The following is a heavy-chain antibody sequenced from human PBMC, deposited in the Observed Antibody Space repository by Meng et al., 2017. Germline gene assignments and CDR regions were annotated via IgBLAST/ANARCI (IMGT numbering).Heavy chain of an antibody. Sequence: GESLKISCAASGFTFSSYGMHWVRQAPGKGLEWVAVIWYDGSNKYYADSVKGRFTISRDNSKNTLYLQMNGLRAEDTAVYYCARVKVPGIAVAGTVFDYWGQGNLVTVDS. CDR2: IWYDGSNK. J-gene: IGHJ4*02. D-gene: IGHD6-19*01. V-gene: IGHV3-33*01. CDR1: GFTFSSYG. CDR3: ARVKVPGIAVAGTVFDY.